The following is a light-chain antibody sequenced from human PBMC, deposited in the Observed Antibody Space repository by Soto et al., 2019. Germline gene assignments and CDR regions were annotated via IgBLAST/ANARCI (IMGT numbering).Light chain of an antibody. J-gene: IGLJ3*02. V-gene: IGLV1-40*01. CDR2: GNT. Sequence: QSVLTQPPSLSGAPGQRVTISCTGSRSNIGAGYDVHWYQQLPGSAPKLLIYGNTNRPSGVPDRFSGSKSGTSASLAITGLQAEDEADYYCQSYDSGLSGSVFGGGTKLTVL. CDR1: RSNIGAGYD. CDR3: QSYDSGLSGSV.